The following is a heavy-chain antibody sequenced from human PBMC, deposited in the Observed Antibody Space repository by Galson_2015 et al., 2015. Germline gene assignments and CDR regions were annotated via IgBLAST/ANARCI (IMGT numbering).Heavy chain of an antibody. D-gene: IGHD3-16*01. CDR2: INAGNGNT. CDR3: ARGSLGGNWFDP. V-gene: IGHV1-3*01. J-gene: IGHJ5*02. CDR1: GYTFTSYA. Sequence: SVQVSCKASGYTFTSYAMHWVRQAPGQRLEWMGWINAGNGNTKYSQKFQGRVTITRNTSASTAYMELSSLRSEDTAVYYCARGSLGGNWFDPWGQGTLVTVSS.